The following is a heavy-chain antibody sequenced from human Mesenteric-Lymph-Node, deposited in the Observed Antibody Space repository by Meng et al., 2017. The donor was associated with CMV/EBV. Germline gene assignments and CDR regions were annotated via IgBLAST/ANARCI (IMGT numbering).Heavy chain of an antibody. Sequence: QVQLVQSRAEVGEPGASVMVSCKASGYTFTDFYIHWVRQAPGQGLEWMGRINPNSGVSNSAQNFQGGVTMTRDTSISTAYMELGRLTSDDTAVYYCARDNVNPEGFDPWGQGTLVTVSS. CDR3: ARDNVNPEGFDP. D-gene: IGHD2/OR15-2a*01. CDR1: GYTFTDFY. J-gene: IGHJ5*02. V-gene: IGHV1-2*06. CDR2: INPNSGVS.